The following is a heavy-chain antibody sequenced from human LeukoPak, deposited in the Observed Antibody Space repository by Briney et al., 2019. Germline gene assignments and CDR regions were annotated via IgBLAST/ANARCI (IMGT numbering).Heavy chain of an antibody. CDR2: IYYSGST. Sequence: SETLSLTCTVSGGSISSSSYYWGWIRQPPGKGLEWIGFIYYSGSTYYNPSLKSRVTISVDTSKNQFSLKLGSVTAADTAVYYCAGDCGGDCIDYWGQGTLVTVSS. CDR3: AGDCGGDCIDY. J-gene: IGHJ4*02. CDR1: GGSISSSSYY. D-gene: IGHD2-21*02. V-gene: IGHV4-39*01.